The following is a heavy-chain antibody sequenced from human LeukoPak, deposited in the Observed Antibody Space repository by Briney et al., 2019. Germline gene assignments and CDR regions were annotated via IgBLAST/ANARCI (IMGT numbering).Heavy chain of an antibody. CDR2: IYYSGST. V-gene: IGHV4-59*01. CDR3: ARGGYSSGWYTDYYFDY. Sequence: SETLSLTCTVSGGSISSYYWRWMRQPPGKGLEWIGYIYYSGSTNYNPSLKSRVTISVDTSKNQFSLKLSSVTAADTAVYYCARGGYSSGWYTDYYFDYWGQGTLVTVSS. D-gene: IGHD6-19*01. J-gene: IGHJ4*02. CDR1: GGSISSYY.